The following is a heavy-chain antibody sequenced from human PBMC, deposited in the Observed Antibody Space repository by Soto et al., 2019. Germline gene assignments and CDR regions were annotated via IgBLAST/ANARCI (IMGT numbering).Heavy chain of an antibody. CDR1: GASVNSGGYY. D-gene: IGHD7-27*01. CDR3: ARRVTGGGEGFDP. Sequence: SETLSLTCTVSGASVNSGGYYWTWIRQPPGKDLEWIGCIYSSGNTNYNPSLRSRVTMSEDMSKNQFSLNPSSVTAADTAVYYCARRVTGGGEGFDPWGRGTLVTVSS. V-gene: IGHV4-30-4*01. J-gene: IGHJ5*02. CDR2: IYSSGNT.